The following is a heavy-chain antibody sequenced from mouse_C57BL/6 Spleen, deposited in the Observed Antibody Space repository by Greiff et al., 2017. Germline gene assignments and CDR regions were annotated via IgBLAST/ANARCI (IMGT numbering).Heavy chain of an antibody. J-gene: IGHJ2*01. D-gene: IGHD2-14*01. Sequence: VQLQQSGPELVKPGASVKISCKASGYSFTDYNMNWVKQSNGKSLEWIGVINPNYGTTSYNQKFKGKATLTVDQSSSTAYMQLNNLNSEDSAVYYCASGSWGGYDFDYWGQGTTLTVSS. CDR1: GYSFTDYN. CDR2: INPNYGTT. CDR3: ASGSWGGYDFDY. V-gene: IGHV1-39*01.